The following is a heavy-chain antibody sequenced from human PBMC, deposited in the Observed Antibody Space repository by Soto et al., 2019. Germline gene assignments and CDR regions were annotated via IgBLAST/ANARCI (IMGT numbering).Heavy chain of an antibody. V-gene: IGHV4-39*01. D-gene: IGHD3-9*01. Sequence: PSETLSLTCTVSGGSISSSSYYWGWIRQPPGKGLEWIGSIYYSGSTYYNPSLKSRVTISVDTSKNQFSLKLSSVTAADTAVYYCSRRGLYYDILTGYPSNWFDPWGQGTLVTVSS. CDR3: SRRGLYYDILTGYPSNWFDP. CDR2: IYYSGST. J-gene: IGHJ5*02. CDR1: GGSISSSSYY.